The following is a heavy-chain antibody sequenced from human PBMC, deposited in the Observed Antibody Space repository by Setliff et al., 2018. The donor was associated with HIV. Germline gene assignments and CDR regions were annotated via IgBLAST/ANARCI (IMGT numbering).Heavy chain of an antibody. CDR2: INHSGST. Sequence: SETLSLTCAVYGGSFSGYYWSWIRQPPGKGLEWIGEINHSGSTNYNPSLKSRVTMTRNIAISTAYLELSSLRSEDTAVYYCARGRLRNYFDYWGQGTLVTVSS. J-gene: IGHJ4*02. CDR1: GGSFSGYY. CDR3: ARGRLRNYFDY. V-gene: IGHV4-34*01. D-gene: IGHD2-8*01.